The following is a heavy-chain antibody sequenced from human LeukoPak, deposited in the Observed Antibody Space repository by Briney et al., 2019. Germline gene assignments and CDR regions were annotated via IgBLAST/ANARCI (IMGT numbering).Heavy chain of an antibody. CDR3: VREEGATYYYDY. CDR1: GFSFTGYY. CDR2: IKPSDGWT. D-gene: IGHD1-26*01. Sequence: ASVKVSCKASGFSFTGYYIHWVRQAPGQGLEWMGIIKPSDGWTSYAQKFQGRVTMTSDTSTSTLYMEVSSLRSEDTAVYFCVREEGATYYYDYWGQGTLVTVSS. J-gene: IGHJ4*02. V-gene: IGHV1-46*01.